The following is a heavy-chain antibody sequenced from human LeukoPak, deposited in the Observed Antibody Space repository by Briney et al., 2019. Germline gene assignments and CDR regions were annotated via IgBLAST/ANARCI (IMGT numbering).Heavy chain of an antibody. CDR1: GGSISSGTYS. D-gene: IGHD5-12*01. J-gene: IGHJ4*02. V-gene: IGHV4-30-2*01. CDR3: ARGYSDYPYFFDS. CDR2: IFHSGST. Sequence: SETLSLTCAVSGGSISSGTYSWNWIRQPPGKGLEWVGYIFHSGSTYYSPSLKSRVTISVDTSKAQCSLKLSSVTAADTAMYYCARGYSDYPYFFDSWGQGTLVTVSS.